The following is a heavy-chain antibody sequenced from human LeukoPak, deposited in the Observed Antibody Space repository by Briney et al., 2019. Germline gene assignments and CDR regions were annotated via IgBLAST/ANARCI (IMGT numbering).Heavy chain of an antibody. CDR1: GYTFASYY. V-gene: IGHV1-46*01. D-gene: IGHD3-10*01. CDR2: NNPSGTST. CDR3: ARGHPSGASPYTHFDY. J-gene: IGHJ4*02. Sequence: GASVKVSCKASGYTFASYYMHWVRQAPGQGLEWMGINNPSGTSTTNAQRFQGRVTMTRDMSKSTVYMELSSLRSEDTAIYYCARGHPSGASPYTHFDYWGQGTLVTVSS.